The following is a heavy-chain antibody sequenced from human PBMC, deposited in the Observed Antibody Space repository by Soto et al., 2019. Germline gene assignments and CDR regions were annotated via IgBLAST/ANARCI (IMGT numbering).Heavy chain of an antibody. CDR2: ITGSGGNT. CDR1: GFTFTSYA. J-gene: IGHJ4*02. V-gene: IGHV3-23*01. CDR3: AKPNLNCSSTSCYDY. D-gene: IGHD2-2*01. Sequence: PGGSLRLSCAASGFTFTSYALSWVRQAPGRGLEWVSAITGSGGNTYYADSVEGRFTISRDNSKNTLYLQMGSLRAEDTAVYYCAKPNLNCSSTSCYDYWGQGTLVTVSS.